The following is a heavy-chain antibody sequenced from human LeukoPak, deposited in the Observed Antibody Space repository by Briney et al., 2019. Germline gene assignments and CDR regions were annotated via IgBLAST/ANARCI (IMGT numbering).Heavy chain of an antibody. J-gene: IGHJ4*02. CDR1: GFSFSSYG. D-gene: IGHD3-22*01. Sequence: GGSLRLSCAASGFSFSSYGMSWVRQTPGKGLEWVSPIGSIPGNTYYADSVKGRFTISRDNSKNTLYLQMSSLRAEDTAVYYCAKRALDISGYSTIFDYWGQGTLVTVSS. V-gene: IGHV3-23*01. CDR3: AKRALDISGYSTIFDY. CDR2: IGSIPGNT.